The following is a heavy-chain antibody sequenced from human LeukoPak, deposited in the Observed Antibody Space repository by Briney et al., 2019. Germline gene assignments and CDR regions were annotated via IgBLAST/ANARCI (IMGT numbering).Heavy chain of an antibody. Sequence: GGSLRLSCAASGFTFHDYAMHWVRQAPGKGLEWVSGISWNSGSIGYADSVKGRFTISRDNAESYLYLQMNSLRADDTALYYCAKALYGSDMDVWGQGTTVIVSS. D-gene: IGHD3-10*01. V-gene: IGHV3-9*01. CDR3: AKALYGSDMDV. J-gene: IGHJ6*02. CDR2: ISWNSGSI. CDR1: GFTFHDYA.